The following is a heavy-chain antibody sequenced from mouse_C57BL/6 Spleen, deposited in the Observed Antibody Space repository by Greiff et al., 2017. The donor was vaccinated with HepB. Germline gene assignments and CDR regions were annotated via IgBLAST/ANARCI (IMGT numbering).Heavy chain of an antibody. D-gene: IGHD1-3*01. J-gene: IGHJ3*01. CDR1: GYTFTSYW. Sequence: QVQLKQPGAELVRPGSSVKLSCKASGYTFTSYWMHWVKQRPIQGLEWIGNIDPSDSETHYNQKFKDKATLTVDKSSSTAYMQLSSLTSEDSAVYYCARGGGLKGFAYWGQGTLVTVSA. V-gene: IGHV1-52*01. CDR3: ARGGGLKGFAY. CDR2: IDPSDSET.